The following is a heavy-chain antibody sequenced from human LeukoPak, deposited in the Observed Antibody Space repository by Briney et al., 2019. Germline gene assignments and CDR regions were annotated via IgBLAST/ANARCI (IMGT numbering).Heavy chain of an antibody. CDR3: AKDRNSVGSSYNY. CDR2: IWYDGSHK. V-gene: IGHV3-33*06. J-gene: IGHJ4*02. D-gene: IGHD6-6*01. Sequence: PGGSLRLSCAASGFIFSSYGMHWVRQAPGKGLEWVAVIWYDGSHKSYADSVKGRFTISRDNSKNTLYLQMNSLRAEDTAVYYCAKDRNSVGSSYNYWGQGTLVTVSS. CDR1: GFIFSSYG.